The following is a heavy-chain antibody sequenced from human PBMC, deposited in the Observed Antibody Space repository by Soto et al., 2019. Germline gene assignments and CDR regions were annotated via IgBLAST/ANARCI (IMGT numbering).Heavy chain of an antibody. V-gene: IGHV3-33*01. CDR1: GFTFSSYG. CDR3: AREVGIAARPGAFDI. CDR2: IWYDGSNK. D-gene: IGHD6-6*01. J-gene: IGHJ3*02. Sequence: PGGSLRLSCAASGFTFSSYGMHWVRQAPGKGLEWVAVIWYDGSNKYYADSVKGRFTISRDNSKNTLYLQMNSLRAEDTAVYYCAREVGIAARPGAFDIWGQGTMVTVSS.